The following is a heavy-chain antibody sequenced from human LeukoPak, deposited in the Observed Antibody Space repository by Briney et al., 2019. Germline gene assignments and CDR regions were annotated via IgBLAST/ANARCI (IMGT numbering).Heavy chain of an antibody. CDR2: INPKSGGT. J-gene: IGHJ4*02. V-gene: IGHV1-2*02. CDR1: GYTFTGYY. CDR3: ARVDIVVVPAAHYFDY. Sequence: GASVKVSCKASGYTFTGYYMHWVRQAPGQGLEWMGWINPKSGGTNYAQKFQGRVTMTRDTSISTAYMELSRLRSDDTAVYYCARVDIVVVPAAHYFDYWGQGTLVTVSS. D-gene: IGHD2-2*01.